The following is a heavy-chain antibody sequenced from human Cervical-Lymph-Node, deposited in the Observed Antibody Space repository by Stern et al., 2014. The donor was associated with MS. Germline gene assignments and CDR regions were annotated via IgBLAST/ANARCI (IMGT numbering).Heavy chain of an antibody. CDR1: GYSLTNYW. CDR3: ALGDLGGETYFDY. V-gene: IGHV5-51*01. Sequence: MQLVQSGAEVKQPGESLKISCKGSGYSLTNYWIGWVRQRPGKGLEGMGIIYSGDSDTTYSPSFQGKGTISAAKPITSASLQWSSLKASDTAIYYCALGDLGGETYFDYWGQGTLVTVSS. J-gene: IGHJ4*02. D-gene: IGHD3-16*01. CDR2: IYSGDSDT.